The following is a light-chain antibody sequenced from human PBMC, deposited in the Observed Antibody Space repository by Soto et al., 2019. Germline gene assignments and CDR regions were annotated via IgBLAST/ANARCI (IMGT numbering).Light chain of an antibody. Sequence: EIVLTQSPATLSLSPGERATLSCRASQSVSSYLAWYQQKPGQAPRLLIYDASNRATGIPARFSGSGSGTDFTLTISSLECEDFAVYYCQQRSNWPRTFGQGTKVEIK. J-gene: IGKJ1*01. CDR2: DAS. V-gene: IGKV3-11*01. CDR1: QSVSSY. CDR3: QQRSNWPRT.